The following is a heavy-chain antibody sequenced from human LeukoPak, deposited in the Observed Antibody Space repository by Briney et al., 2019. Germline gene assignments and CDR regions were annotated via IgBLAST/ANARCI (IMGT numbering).Heavy chain of an antibody. CDR3: ARSFDY. CDR2: ISYDGSNK. J-gene: IGHJ4*02. Sequence: GGSLRLSCAASGFTFSSYAMHWVRQAPGKGLEWVAVISYDGSNKYYADSVKGRFTISRDNSKNTLYLQMNSLRAEDTAVYYCARSFDYWGQGTLVIVSS. CDR1: GFTFSSYA. V-gene: IGHV3-30-3*01.